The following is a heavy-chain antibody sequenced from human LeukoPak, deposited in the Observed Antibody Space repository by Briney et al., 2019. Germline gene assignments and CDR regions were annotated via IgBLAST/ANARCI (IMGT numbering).Heavy chain of an antibody. V-gene: IGHV4-4*02. CDR3: ARGGKAAVRFDL. Sequence: SETLSLTCAVSGGSISSSNWWSWVRQPPGKGLEWIGEIYHSGSTYYNPSLKSRVTISVDTSKNQFSLKLSSVTAADTAVYYCARGGKAAVRFDLWGRGTLVTVSS. D-gene: IGHD2-15*01. CDR1: GGSISSSNW. J-gene: IGHJ2*01. CDR2: IYHSGST.